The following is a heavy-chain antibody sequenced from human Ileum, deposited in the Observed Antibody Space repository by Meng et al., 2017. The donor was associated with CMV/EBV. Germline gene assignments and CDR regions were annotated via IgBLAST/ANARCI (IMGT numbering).Heavy chain of an antibody. CDR3: ASLYYDFWSGYYRGDFGMDV. CDR2: ISSSGDTI. J-gene: IGHJ6*02. D-gene: IGHD3-3*01. V-gene: IGHV3-11*01. Sequence: GGSLRLSCAASGFTFRAYYMSWIRQAPGKGLEWVSYISSSGDTIYYADSVKGRFTISRDNAKNSLYLQMNTLRAEDTAVYYCASLYYDFWSGYYRGDFGMDVWGQGTTV. CDR1: GFTFRAYY.